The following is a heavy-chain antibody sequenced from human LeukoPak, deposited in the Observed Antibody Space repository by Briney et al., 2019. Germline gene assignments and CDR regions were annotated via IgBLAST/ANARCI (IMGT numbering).Heavy chain of an antibody. V-gene: IGHV4-34*01. J-gene: IGHJ5*02. CDR1: GGSFSGYY. Sequence: SETLSLTCAVYGGSFSGYYWSWIRQPPGKGLEWIGEINHSGSTNYNPSLKSRVTISVDASKNQFSLKLMSVTAADTAVYYCARDSGTTGEVKFDPWGQGTLVTVSS. CDR2: INHSGST. CDR3: ARDSGTTGEVKFDP. D-gene: IGHD3-10*01.